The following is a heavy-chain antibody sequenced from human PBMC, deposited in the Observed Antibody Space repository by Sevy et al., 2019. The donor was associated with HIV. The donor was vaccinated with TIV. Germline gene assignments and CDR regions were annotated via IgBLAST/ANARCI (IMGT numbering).Heavy chain of an antibody. CDR2: IRQDGSEK. D-gene: IGHD3-10*01. CDR1: GFTFRNFW. J-gene: IGHJ6*02. Sequence: GGSLRLSCAVSGFTFRNFWMSWVRQAPGKGLEWVANIRQDGSEKYYVDSVRGRWTITRDNAKNSLFLQLNSLRADDAAIYYCAKSYFGSGTRYGMDLWGRGTTVTVSS. CDR3: AKSYFGSGTRYGMDL. V-gene: IGHV3-7*01.